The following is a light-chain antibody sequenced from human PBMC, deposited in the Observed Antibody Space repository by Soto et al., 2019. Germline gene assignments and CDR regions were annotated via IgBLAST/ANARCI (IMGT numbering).Light chain of an antibody. CDR1: QSVSSK. CDR2: GAS. J-gene: IGKJ1*01. CDR3: QQYNNWWT. Sequence: EIGXTXXPXXXXVXXXXXXTLSCRASQSVSSKLAWYQQKPGQAPRLLIYGASTRATGIPARFSGSGSGTEFTLTISSLQSEDFAVYYCQQYNNWWTFGQGTKVDIK. V-gene: IGKV3-15*01.